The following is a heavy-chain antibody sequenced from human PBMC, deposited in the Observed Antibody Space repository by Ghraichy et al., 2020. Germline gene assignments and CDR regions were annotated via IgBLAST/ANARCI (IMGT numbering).Heavy chain of an antibody. D-gene: IGHD4-23*01. CDR3: AKMIHGGQIDY. V-gene: IGHV3-7*01. J-gene: IGHJ4*02. CDR2: MNEDGTEK. Sequence: GESLNISCAASGFSLRSYWMSWVRQAPGKGLEWVANMNEDGTEKYYVDSVKGRFTISRDNAKNLLYLQMNSLRVEDTAVYYCAKMIHGGQIDYWGQGTLVTVSS. CDR1: GFSLRSYW.